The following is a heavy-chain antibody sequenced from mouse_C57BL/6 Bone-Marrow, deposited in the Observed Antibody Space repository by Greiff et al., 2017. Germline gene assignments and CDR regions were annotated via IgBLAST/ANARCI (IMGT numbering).Heavy chain of an antibody. D-gene: IGHD1-1*01. CDR2: IWTGGGT. CDR3: ASIYYYGSSSAWFAY. Sequence: QVQLKESGPGLVAPSQSLSITCTVSGFSLTSYAISWVRQPPGKGLEWLGVIWTGGGTNYNSALKSRLSISKDNSKSQVFLKMNSLQTDETARYYCASIYYYGSSSAWFAYWGQGTLVTVSA. J-gene: IGHJ3*01. V-gene: IGHV2-9-1*01. CDR1: GFSLTSYA.